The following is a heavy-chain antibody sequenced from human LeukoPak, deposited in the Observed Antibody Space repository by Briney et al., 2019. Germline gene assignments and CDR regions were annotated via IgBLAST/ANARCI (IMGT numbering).Heavy chain of an antibody. V-gene: IGHV3-15*01. Sequence: GGSLRLSCAASGFTFSNAWMSWVRQAPGKGLEWVGRIKSKTDGGTTDYAAPVKGRFTISRDDSKNTLFLQMNSLKTEDTAVYYCTTDSRGLYYYDSSGYCFDYWGQGTLVTVSS. D-gene: IGHD3-22*01. CDR3: TTDSRGLYYYDSSGYCFDY. CDR2: IKSKTDGGTT. J-gene: IGHJ4*02. CDR1: GFTFSNAW.